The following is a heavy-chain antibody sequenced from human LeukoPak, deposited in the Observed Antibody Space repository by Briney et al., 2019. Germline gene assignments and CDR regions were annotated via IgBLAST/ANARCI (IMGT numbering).Heavy chain of an antibody. Sequence: GGSLRLSCAASGFTFSSYAMSWVRQAPGEGLEWVSAISGSGGSTYYADSVKGRFTISRDNSKNTLYLQMNSLRAEDTAVYYCAKDMYSSGWYMNWGQGTLVTVSS. CDR3: AKDMYSSGWYMN. J-gene: IGHJ4*02. D-gene: IGHD6-19*01. CDR2: ISGSGGST. V-gene: IGHV3-23*01. CDR1: GFTFSSYA.